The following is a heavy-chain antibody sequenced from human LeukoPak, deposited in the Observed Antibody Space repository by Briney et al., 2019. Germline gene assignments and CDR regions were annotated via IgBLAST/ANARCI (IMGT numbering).Heavy chain of an antibody. CDR3: ARTGSGIYPYYFDY. Sequence: GRSLRPSCAASGFTFSSYAMHWVRQAPGKGLEWVAVISYDGSNKYYADSVKGRFTISRDNSKNTLYLQMNSLRAEDTAVYYCARTGSGIYPYYFDYWGQGTPVTVSS. V-gene: IGHV3-30*04. D-gene: IGHD1-26*01. J-gene: IGHJ4*02. CDR2: ISYDGSNK. CDR1: GFTFSSYA.